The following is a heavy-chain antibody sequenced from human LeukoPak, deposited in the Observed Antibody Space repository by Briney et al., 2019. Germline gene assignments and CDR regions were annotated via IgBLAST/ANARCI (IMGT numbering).Heavy chain of an antibody. CDR3: ASPGYDSSGYYFDAFDI. Sequence: GGSLRLSCAASGFTFSSYWMSWVRQAPGKGLEWVANIKQDGSEKYYVDSVKSRFTISRDNAKNSLYLQMNSLRAEDTAVYYCASPGYDSSGYYFDAFDIWGQGTMVTASS. V-gene: IGHV3-7*01. D-gene: IGHD3-22*01. CDR1: GFTFSSYW. CDR2: IKQDGSEK. J-gene: IGHJ3*02.